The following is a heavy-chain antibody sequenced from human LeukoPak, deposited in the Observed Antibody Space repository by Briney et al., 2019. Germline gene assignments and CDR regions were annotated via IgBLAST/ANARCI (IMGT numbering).Heavy chain of an antibody. CDR1: GFSFDEYT. CDR3: AKDGDGGWNVFIVY. D-gene: IGHD6-19*01. V-gene: IGHV3-43*01. J-gene: IGHJ4*02. CDR2: IHWNAASS. Sequence: TGGSLRLSCSASGFSFDEYTMHWVRQAPGKGLEWVSLIHWNAASSYYADSVRGRFTISRDNSKNTLYLQMNSLRAEDTAVYYCAKDGDGGWNVFIVYWGQGTLVTVSS.